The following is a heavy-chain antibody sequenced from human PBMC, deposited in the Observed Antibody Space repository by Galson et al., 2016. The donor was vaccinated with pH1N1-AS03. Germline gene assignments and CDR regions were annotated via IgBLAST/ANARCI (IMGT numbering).Heavy chain of an antibody. CDR1: GFTFSSYA. D-gene: IGHD2-2*01. J-gene: IGHJ3*02. V-gene: IGHV3-7*01. CDR2: IKQDGGEK. Sequence: SLRLSCAVSGFTFSSYAMSWVRQAPGKGLEWVADIKQDGGEKYYVDSVKGRFTISRDNAKNSLHLQMNSLTADDTAVYYCVRDDATSYDAFDIWGQGTMITVSS. CDR3: VRDDATSYDAFDI.